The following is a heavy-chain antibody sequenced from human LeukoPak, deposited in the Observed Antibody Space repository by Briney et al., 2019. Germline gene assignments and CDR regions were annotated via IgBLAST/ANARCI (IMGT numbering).Heavy chain of an antibody. Sequence: ASVMVSCKASGYTLTGYYIHWVRQAPGQGLEWMGWINPNSGDTKYAQKFQGRVTMTRDTSISTAYMELNSLRSDDTAVYYCARYCSTATCSEGDVYWGQGTLVTVSS. CDR2: INPNSGDT. V-gene: IGHV1-2*02. J-gene: IGHJ4*02. CDR3: ARYCSTATCSEGDVY. D-gene: IGHD2-2*01. CDR1: GYTLTGYY.